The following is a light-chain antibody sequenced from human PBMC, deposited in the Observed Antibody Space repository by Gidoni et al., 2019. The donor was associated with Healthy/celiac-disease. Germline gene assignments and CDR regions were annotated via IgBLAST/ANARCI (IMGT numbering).Light chain of an antibody. CDR3: QQYGSSPSRT. CDR2: GAS. CDR1: QSVSSSY. Sequence: EIVLTHSPGTLSLSPGERATLSCRASQSVSSSYLAWYQQKPGQAPRLLIYGASSRATGIPDRFSGSGSETDFTLTISRLEPEDFAVYYCQQYGSSPSRTFGQGTKLEIK. V-gene: IGKV3-20*01. J-gene: IGKJ2*01.